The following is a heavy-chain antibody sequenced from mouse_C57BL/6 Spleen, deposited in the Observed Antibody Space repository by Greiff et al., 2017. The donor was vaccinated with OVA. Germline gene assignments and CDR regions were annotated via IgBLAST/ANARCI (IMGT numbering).Heavy chain of an antibody. CDR1: GYTFTSYW. CDR3: ALYGNYDMDY. CDR2: IHPNSGST. D-gene: IGHD2-1*01. V-gene: IGHV1-64*01. Sequence: QVQLQQPGAELVKPGASVKLSCKASGYTFTSYWMHWVKQRPGQGLEWIGMIHPNSGSTNYNEKFKSKATLTVDKSSSTAYMHLSSLTSEDSAVYYCALYGNYDMDYWGQGTSVTVSS. J-gene: IGHJ4*01.